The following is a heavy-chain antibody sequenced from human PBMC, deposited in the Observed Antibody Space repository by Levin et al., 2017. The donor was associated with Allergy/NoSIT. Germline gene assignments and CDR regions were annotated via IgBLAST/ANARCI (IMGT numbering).Heavy chain of an antibody. Sequence: GGSLRLSCAASGFTFSNYAMSWVRQAPGKGLEWVSAISGSGAGTYYADSVKGRFTISRDNSKNTLYLQMNSLRAEDTAVYYCANHRPPYSSSWSREFDPWGQGTLVTVSS. CDR3: ANHRPPYSSSWSREFDP. CDR2: ISGSGAGT. D-gene: IGHD6-13*01. J-gene: IGHJ5*02. CDR1: GFTFSNYA. V-gene: IGHV3-23*01.